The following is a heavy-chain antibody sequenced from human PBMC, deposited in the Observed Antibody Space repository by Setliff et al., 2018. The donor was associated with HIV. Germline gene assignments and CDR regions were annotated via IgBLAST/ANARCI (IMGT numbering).Heavy chain of an antibody. CDR1: GYTFTNYG. CDR3: ASDSPLIVGAARVYFDY. J-gene: IGHJ4*02. V-gene: IGHV1-18*01. D-gene: IGHD1-26*01. Sequence: ASVKVSCKASGYTFTNYGFSWVRQAPGQGLEWMGWISAYNGNTNYAQKLQGRVTMTTDPSTSTAYMELRSLRSDDTAVYYCASDSPLIVGAARVYFDYWGQGTLVTVSS. CDR2: ISAYNGNT.